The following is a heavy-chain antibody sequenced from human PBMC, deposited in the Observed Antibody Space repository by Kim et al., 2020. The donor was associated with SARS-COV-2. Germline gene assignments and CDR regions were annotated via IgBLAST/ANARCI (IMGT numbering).Heavy chain of an antibody. J-gene: IGHJ4*02. CDR1: GFTFSGHW. D-gene: IGHD6-19*01. CDR3: VRGSGWLGDY. Sequence: GGSLRLSCAASGFTFSGHWMNWVRQAPGKGLEWVAIIKQDGSEQYYLDSVKGRFTVSRDNAKDLLYLQMNGLRAEDTAVNYCVRGSGWLGDYWGQGTLVTVSS. CDR2: IKQDGSEQ. V-gene: IGHV3-7*03.